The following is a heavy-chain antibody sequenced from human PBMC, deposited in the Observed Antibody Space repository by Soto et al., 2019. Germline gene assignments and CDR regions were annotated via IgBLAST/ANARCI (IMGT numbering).Heavy chain of an antibody. CDR2: IYYSGST. J-gene: IGHJ6*02. CDR1: GGSISSGGYY. CDR3: ARDLGDSGYYSGYYYYYYLMAV. Sequence: SDTLSLTCTVSGGSISSGGYYWSWIRQHPGKGLEWIGYIYYSGSTYYNPSLKSRVTISVDTSKNQFSLKLSSVTAADTAVYYCARDLGDSGYYSGYYYYYYLMAVWGQGTTVTVSS. D-gene: IGHD5-12*01. V-gene: IGHV4-31*03.